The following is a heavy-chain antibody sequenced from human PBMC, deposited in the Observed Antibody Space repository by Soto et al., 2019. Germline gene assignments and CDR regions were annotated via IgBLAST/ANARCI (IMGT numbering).Heavy chain of an antibody. V-gene: IGHV4-59*01. Sequence: QVQLQESGPGLVKPSETQSLTCTVSGGSISSYYWSWIRQPPGKGLEWIGYIYYSGSTNYNPSLKSRVTISVDTSKNQFSLKLSSVTAADTAVYYCARLISHSYGFDYWGQGTLVTVSS. CDR3: ARLISHSYGFDY. CDR1: GGSISSYY. CDR2: IYYSGST. D-gene: IGHD5-18*01. J-gene: IGHJ4*02.